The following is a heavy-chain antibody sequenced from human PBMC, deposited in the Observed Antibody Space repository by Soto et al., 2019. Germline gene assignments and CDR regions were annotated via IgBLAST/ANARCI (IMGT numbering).Heavy chain of an antibody. J-gene: IGHJ4*02. V-gene: IGHV3-48*02. CDR2: ISSSSSTI. CDR3: ARAPPDSSGYYYKSYFDY. D-gene: IGHD3-22*01. Sequence: GGSLRLSCAASGFTFSSYSMNWVRQAPGKGLEWVSYISSSSSTIYYADSVKGRFTISRDNAKNSLYLQMNSLRDEDTAVYYCARAPPDSSGYYYKSYFDYWGQGTLVTVSS. CDR1: GFTFSSYS.